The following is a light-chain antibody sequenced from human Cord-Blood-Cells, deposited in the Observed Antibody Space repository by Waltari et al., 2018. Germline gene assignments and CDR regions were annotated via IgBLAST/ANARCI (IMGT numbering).Light chain of an antibody. Sequence: QSALPQPRSVSGSPGQSVTIPCTRTRRDVGGYNYVSWYQQHPGKAPKLMIYDVSKRPSGVPDRFSGSKSGNTASLTISGLQAEDEADYYCCSYAGSYVFGTGTKVTVL. CDR3: CSYAGSYV. CDR2: DVS. CDR1: RRDVGGYNY. J-gene: IGLJ1*01. V-gene: IGLV2-11*01.